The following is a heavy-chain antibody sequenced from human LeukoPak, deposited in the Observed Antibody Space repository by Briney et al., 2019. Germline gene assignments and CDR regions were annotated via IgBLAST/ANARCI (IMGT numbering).Heavy chain of an antibody. Sequence: ASVKVSCKASGYTFTGYNMHWMRQAPGQGLEWMGWINPNSGGTNYAQKFQGRVTMTRDTSISTAYMELSRLRSDDTAVYYCARGGDVVMATGYFDYWGQGTLVTVSS. CDR3: ARGGDVVMATGYFDY. J-gene: IGHJ4*02. CDR2: INPNSGGT. D-gene: IGHD2-21*01. V-gene: IGHV1-2*02. CDR1: GYTFTGYN.